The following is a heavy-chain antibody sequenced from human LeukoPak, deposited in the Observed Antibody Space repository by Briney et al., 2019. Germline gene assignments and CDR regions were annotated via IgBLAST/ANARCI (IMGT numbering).Heavy chain of an antibody. CDR1: GYSISSGYY. Sequence: SETLSLTCAVSGYSISSGYYWGWIRQPPGKGLEWIGSIYHSGSTYYNPSLKSRVTISVDTSKNQFSLKLSSVTAADTAVYYCAGRRDGYNPRYYFDYWGQGTLVTVSS. CDR3: AGRRDGYNPRYYFDY. J-gene: IGHJ4*02. D-gene: IGHD5-24*01. V-gene: IGHV4-38-2*01. CDR2: IYHSGST.